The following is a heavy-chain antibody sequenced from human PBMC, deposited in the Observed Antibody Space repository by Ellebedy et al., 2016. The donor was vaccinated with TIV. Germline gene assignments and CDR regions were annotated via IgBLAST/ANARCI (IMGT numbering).Heavy chain of an antibody. CDR3: ARYGTGGYRGTFDI. CDR2: ISGSGDST. D-gene: IGHD2-8*02. Sequence: GGSLRLSCAASGFTFSSYAMSWVRQAPGKGLKWVSGISGSGDSTYYADSLKGRFTISRDISKNTLYLQMNSLRAEDTAVYHCARYGTGGYRGTFDIWGQGTMVTVSS. J-gene: IGHJ3*02. V-gene: IGHV3-23*01. CDR1: GFTFSSYA.